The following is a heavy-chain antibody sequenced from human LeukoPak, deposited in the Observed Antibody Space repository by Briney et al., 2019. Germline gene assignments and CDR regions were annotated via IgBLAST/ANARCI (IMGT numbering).Heavy chain of an antibody. CDR1: GGSISSYY. CDR3: ARVRHRIAAAGTSFDP. CDR2: IYYSGST. Sequence: SETLSLTCTVSGGSISSYYWSWIRQPPGEGLEWIGYIYYSGSTNYNPSLKSRVTISVDTSKNQFSLKLSSVTAADTAVYYCARVRHRIAAAGTSFDPWGQGTLVTVSS. V-gene: IGHV4-59*08. D-gene: IGHD6-13*01. J-gene: IGHJ5*02.